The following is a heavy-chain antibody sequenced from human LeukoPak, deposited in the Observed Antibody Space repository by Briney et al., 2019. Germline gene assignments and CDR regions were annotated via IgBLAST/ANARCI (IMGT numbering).Heavy chain of an antibody. CDR1: GVSISSSNSY. CDR2: IYYSGNT. Sequence: TSETLSLTCTVSGVSISSSNSYWGWIRQPPGKGLEWIGSIYYSGNTYYNASLKSRVTISVDTSKKQFSLKLSSVTAADTAFYYCARYIVSYPHDAFDIWGQGTMVTVSS. J-gene: IGHJ3*02. V-gene: IGHV4-39*07. D-gene: IGHD1-26*01. CDR3: ARYIVSYPHDAFDI.